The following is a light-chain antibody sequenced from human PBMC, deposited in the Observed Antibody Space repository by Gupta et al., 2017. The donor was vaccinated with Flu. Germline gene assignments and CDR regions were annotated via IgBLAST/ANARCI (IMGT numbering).Light chain of an antibody. CDR1: QSILYSSNNKNY. V-gene: IGKV4-1*01. CDR2: WAS. J-gene: IGKJ2*02. CDR3: QQEDSIPCI. Sequence: DIVMNQSPDSLAVSLGERATINCKSSQSILYSSNNKNYLNWYQQKPGQPPKLLIYWASTRESGVPEIFSGSGSGTDFTLTISSLQAEDVAVYYCQQEDSIPCIFGQGTKMEIK.